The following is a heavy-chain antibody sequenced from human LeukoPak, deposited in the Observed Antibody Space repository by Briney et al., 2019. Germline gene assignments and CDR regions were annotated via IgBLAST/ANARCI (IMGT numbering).Heavy chain of an antibody. CDR3: AKGAGELPEPYYFDY. J-gene: IGHJ4*02. V-gene: IGHV3-30*02. CDR1: GFTFSSYG. Sequence: GGSLRLSCAASGFTFSSYGMHWVRQAPGKGLEWVAFIRYDGSNKYYADSVKGRFAISRDNSKNTLYLQMNSLRAEDTAVYYCAKGAGELPEPYYFDYWGQGTLVTVSS. CDR2: IRYDGSNK. D-gene: IGHD1-7*01.